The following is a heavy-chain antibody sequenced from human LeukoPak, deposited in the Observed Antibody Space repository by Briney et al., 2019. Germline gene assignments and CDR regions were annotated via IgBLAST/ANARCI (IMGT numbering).Heavy chain of an antibody. D-gene: IGHD2-15*01. CDR1: GFTFSSYA. Sequence: GGSLRLSCAASGFTFSSYAMHWVRQAPGKGLEWVSYISSSGSAIYYVDSVKGRFTVSRDNAKNSLFLQMNSPRAEDTAVYYCVRVKGSYFDYWGQGALVTVSS. CDR2: ISSSGSAI. V-gene: IGHV3-48*01. J-gene: IGHJ4*02. CDR3: VRVKGSYFDY.